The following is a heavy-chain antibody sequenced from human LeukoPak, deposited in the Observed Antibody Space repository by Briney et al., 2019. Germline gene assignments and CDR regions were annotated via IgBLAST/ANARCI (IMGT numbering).Heavy chain of an antibody. V-gene: IGHV3-74*01. CDR1: GFTFSNYW. J-gene: IGHJ4*02. CDR2: IISDGSST. Sequence: PGGSLRLSCAASGFTFSNYWMHWVRQTPGKGLVWASRIISDGSSTSYADSVKGRFTISRDNAKNTLYLQMNSLRAEDTAVYYCARDGSLPDYWGQGTLVPVSS. CDR3: ARDGSLPDY.